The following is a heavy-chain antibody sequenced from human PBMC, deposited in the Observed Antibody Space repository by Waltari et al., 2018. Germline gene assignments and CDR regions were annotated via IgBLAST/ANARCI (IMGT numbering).Heavy chain of an antibody. CDR2: IYYSGST. D-gene: IGHD6-6*01. CDR3: ARKVGSSSYYYYGMDV. CDR1: GGSISSYY. J-gene: IGHJ6*02. Sequence: QVQLQESGPGLVKPSETLSLTCTVSGGSISSYYWSWIRQPPGKGLEWIGYIYYSGSTNYNPPLKSRVTISVDTSKNQFSLKLSSVTAADTAVYYCARKVGSSSYYYYGMDVWGQGTTVTVSS. V-gene: IGHV4-59*01.